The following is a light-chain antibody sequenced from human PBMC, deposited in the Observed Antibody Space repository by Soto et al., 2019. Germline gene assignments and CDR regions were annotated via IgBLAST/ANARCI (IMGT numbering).Light chain of an antibody. CDR3: QQRSNWPRFT. J-gene: IGKJ3*01. Sequence: EIVLTQSPATLSLSPGERATLSRRASQSVSSYLAWYQQKPGQAPRLLIYDASNRATGIPARFSGSGSGTDFTLTISSLEPEDFAVYYGQQRSNWPRFTFGPGTKVDIK. CDR2: DAS. CDR1: QSVSSY. V-gene: IGKV3-11*01.